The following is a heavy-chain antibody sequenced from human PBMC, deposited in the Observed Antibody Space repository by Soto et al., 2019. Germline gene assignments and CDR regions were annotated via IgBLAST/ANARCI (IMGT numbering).Heavy chain of an antibody. CDR3: ARHGFGPLHGLGDV. Sequence: QVQLQESGPGLVKPSETLSLTCTVSGGSITNYYCSWFRQPPGKGLEWIGYINYDGYSAYNLSRRRRVTLSMDASKTQFSLMLESVTATDTAVYYCARHGFGPLHGLGDVWGPGTTVIVSS. CDR1: GGSITNYY. CDR2: INYDGYS. D-gene: IGHD3-10*01. V-gene: IGHV4-59*08. J-gene: IGHJ6*02.